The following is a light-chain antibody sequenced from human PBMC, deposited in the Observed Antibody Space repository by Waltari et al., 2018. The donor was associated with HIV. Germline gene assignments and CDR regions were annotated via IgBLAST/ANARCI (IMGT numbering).Light chain of an antibody. CDR3: SSYTSRAVSTYV. Sequence: QSALTQPASVSGSPGQSITISCSGTSSDVGDYNYVSWYQQHPGKAPKFMIYEVSNRPSGISDRFSGSKSGNTASLTISGLQAEDDADYYCSSYTSRAVSTYVFGTGTKVTVL. CDR2: EVS. J-gene: IGLJ1*01. CDR1: SSDVGDYNY. V-gene: IGLV2-14*01.